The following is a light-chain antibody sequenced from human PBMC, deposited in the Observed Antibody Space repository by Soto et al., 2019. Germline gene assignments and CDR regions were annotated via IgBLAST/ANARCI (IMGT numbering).Light chain of an antibody. CDR1: QSISIW. CDR2: DAS. J-gene: IGKJ1*01. Sequence: DIQMTQSPSSLSASVGDRVTITCRASQSISIWLAWYQQKPGKAPKLLIYDASSLESGVTSRFSGSGSGTEFTLTISRLQPDDFAGYYCQQYNSYSGTFGQGTKV. CDR3: QQYNSYSGT. V-gene: IGKV1-5*01.